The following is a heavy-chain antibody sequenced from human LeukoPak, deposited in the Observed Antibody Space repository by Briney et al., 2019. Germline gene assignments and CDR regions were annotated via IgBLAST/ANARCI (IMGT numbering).Heavy chain of an antibody. V-gene: IGHV4-39*01. Sequence: SETLSLTCTVSGGSISSSSYYWGWIRPPPGKGLEWIGSIYYSGSTYYNPSLKSRVTISVDTSKNQFSLKLSSVTAADTAVYYCASTTIFGVVIGGYYFDYWGQGTLVTVSS. CDR2: IYYSGST. D-gene: IGHD3-3*01. J-gene: IGHJ4*02. CDR1: GGSISSSSYY. CDR3: ASTTIFGVVIGGYYFDY.